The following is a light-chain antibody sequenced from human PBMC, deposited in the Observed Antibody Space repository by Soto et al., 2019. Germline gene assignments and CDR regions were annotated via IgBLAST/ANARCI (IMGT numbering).Light chain of an antibody. CDR3: QQYNSYSRT. V-gene: IGKV1-5*01. CDR1: QSISSW. Sequence: MTQSRSSLSASTEDGVIITCRASQSISSWVAWYQQKPGKAPKVLIYDASSLVSGVPSRFSGSGSGTEFTLTISSLQPDDFATYYCQQYNSYSRTFGQGTKVDI. J-gene: IGKJ1*01. CDR2: DAS.